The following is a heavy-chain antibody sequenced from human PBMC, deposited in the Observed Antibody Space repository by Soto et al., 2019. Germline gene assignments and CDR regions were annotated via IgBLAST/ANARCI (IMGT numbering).Heavy chain of an antibody. CDR1: GYTFSDYY. CDR3: ARGKRTSYIYGMDV. J-gene: IGHJ6*02. V-gene: IGHV1-69*13. Sequence: ASVKVSCKAGGYTFSDYYIQWVRQAPGQGLEWMGGIIPIFGTANYAQKFQGRVTITADESTSTAYMELSSLRSEDTAVYYCARGKRTSYIYGMDVWGQGTTVTVSS. CDR2: IIPIFGTA. D-gene: IGHD2-2*01.